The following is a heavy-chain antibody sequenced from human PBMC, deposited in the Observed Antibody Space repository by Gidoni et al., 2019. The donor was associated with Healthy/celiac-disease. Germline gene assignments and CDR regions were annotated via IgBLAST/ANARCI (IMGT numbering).Heavy chain of an antibody. CDR1: GFTFSEYY. CDR2: ISSISSYT. V-gene: IGHV3-11*05. CDR3: ARVKGEYFQH. Sequence: QVQLVESGGGLVKPGGSLRLSCAASGFTFSEYYMSWIRQAPGTGLEWVSYISSISSYTNYADSVKGRFTISRDNAKNSLYLQMNSLRAEDTAVYYCARVKGEYFQHWGQGTLVTVSS. J-gene: IGHJ1*01.